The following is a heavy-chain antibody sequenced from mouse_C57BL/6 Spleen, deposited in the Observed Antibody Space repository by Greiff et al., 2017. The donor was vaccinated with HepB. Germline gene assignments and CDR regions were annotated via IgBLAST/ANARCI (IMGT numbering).Heavy chain of an antibody. D-gene: IGHD5-1*01. CDR3: ASTYEGSSEYLDY. Sequence: VQLQQSDAELVKPGASVKISCKVSGYTFTDHTIHWMKQRPEQGLEWIGYIYPRDGSTKYNEKFKGKATLTADKSSSTAYMQLNSLTSEDSAVYCRASTYEGSSEYLDYWGQGTTLTVSS. CDR2: IYPRDGST. CDR1: GYTFTDHT. V-gene: IGHV1-78*01. J-gene: IGHJ2*01.